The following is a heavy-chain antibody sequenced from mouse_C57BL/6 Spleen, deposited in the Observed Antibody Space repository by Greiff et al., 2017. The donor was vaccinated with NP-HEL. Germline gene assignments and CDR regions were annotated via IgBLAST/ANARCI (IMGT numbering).Heavy chain of an antibody. CDR1: GYAFSSSW. D-gene: IGHD2-12*01. CDR2: IYPGDGDT. V-gene: IGHV1-82*01. CDR3: ARSSYSYYFDY. J-gene: IGHJ2*01. Sequence: QVQLQQSGPELVKPGASVKISCKASGYAFSSSWMNWVKQRPGKGLEWIGRIYPGDGDTNYNGKFKGKATLTADKSSSTAYMQLSSLTSEDSAVYFCARSSYSYYFDYWGQGTTLTVSS.